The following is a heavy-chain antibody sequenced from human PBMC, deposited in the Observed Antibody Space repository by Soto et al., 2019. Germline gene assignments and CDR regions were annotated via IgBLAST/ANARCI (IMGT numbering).Heavy chain of an antibody. J-gene: IGHJ6*03. Sequence: NPSETLSLTCTVSGGSISSYYWSWIRQPPGKGLEWIGYIYYSGSTNYNPSLKSRVTISVDTSKNQFSLKLSSVTAADTAVYYCARDLSSSIAVAGTYYYYYYMDVWGKGTTVTVSS. V-gene: IGHV4-59*01. CDR3: ARDLSSSIAVAGTYYYYYYMDV. CDR1: GGSISSYY. D-gene: IGHD6-19*01. CDR2: IYYSGST.